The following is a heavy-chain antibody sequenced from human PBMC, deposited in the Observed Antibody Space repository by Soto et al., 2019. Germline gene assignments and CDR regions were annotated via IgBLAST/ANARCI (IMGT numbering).Heavy chain of an antibody. J-gene: IGHJ4*02. D-gene: IGHD3-22*01. Sequence: QVQLVQSGAEVKKPGASVKVSCKASGYTFTSYGIGWVRQAPGQGLEWMGWISAYNGNTNYAQKLQGRVTMTTDTSTSTAYMELRSLRSDDTAVYYCARADYYDSSGRPKDFDYWGQGTLVTVSS. V-gene: IGHV1-18*04. CDR3: ARADYYDSSGRPKDFDY. CDR2: ISAYNGNT. CDR1: GYTFTSYG.